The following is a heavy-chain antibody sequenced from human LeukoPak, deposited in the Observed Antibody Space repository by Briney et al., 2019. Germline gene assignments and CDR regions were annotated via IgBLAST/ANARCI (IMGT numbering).Heavy chain of an antibody. V-gene: IGHV4-59*01. CDR2: IYHNGNS. CDR3: AGQAYSSGWLDN. J-gene: IGHJ4*02. D-gene: IGHD6-19*01. CDR1: GGSFSDYY. Sequence: SAPLSLTCTFSGGSFSDYYWSFIRPPPGKGLEWIGYIYHNGNSDFNPSLKSRVTISVDTSKNQFSLRMSSVTAADTAVYFCAGQAYSSGWLDNWGPGTLVTVSS.